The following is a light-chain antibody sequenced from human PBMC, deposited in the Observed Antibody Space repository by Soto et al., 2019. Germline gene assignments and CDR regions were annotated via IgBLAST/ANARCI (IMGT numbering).Light chain of an antibody. V-gene: IGLV1-40*01. CDR3: QSYDSSLSGSGV. Sequence: QAVVTQPPSVSGAPGQRVTISCTGRSSNIGAGYDVHWYQQLPGTAPKLLIYGNSNRPSGVPDRFSGSKSGTSASLAITGLQAEDEADYYCQSYDSSLSGSGVFGTGTKLTVL. CDR1: SSNIGAGYD. CDR2: GNS. J-gene: IGLJ1*01.